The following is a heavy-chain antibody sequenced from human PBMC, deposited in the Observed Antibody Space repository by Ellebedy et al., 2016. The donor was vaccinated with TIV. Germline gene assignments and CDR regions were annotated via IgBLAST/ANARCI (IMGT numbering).Heavy chain of an antibody. CDR2: INPNSGGT. D-gene: IGHD1-1*01. J-gene: IGHJ3*02. V-gene: IGHV1-2*02. CDR1: GYTFTSYD. CDR3: ARTTQDYAFDI. Sequence: ASVKVSCXASGYTFTSYDINWVRQATGQGLEWMGWINPNSGGTNYAQKFQGRVTMTRDTSISTAYMELSRLRSDDTAVYYCARTTQDYAFDIWGQGTMVTVSS.